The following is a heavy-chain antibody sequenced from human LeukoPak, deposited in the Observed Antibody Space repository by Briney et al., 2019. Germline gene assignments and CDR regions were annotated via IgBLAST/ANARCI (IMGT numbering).Heavy chain of an antibody. J-gene: IGHJ4*02. CDR2: IYYSGST. Sequence: SETLSLTCTVSGGSISSYYWSWIRQPPGKGLEWIGYIYYSGSTNYNPSLKSRVTISVDTSKNQFSLKLNSVTAADTAVYYCARLVYSSGWYRLDYWGQGTLVTVSS. V-gene: IGHV4-59*08. D-gene: IGHD6-19*01. CDR3: ARLVYSSGWYRLDY. CDR1: GGSISSYY.